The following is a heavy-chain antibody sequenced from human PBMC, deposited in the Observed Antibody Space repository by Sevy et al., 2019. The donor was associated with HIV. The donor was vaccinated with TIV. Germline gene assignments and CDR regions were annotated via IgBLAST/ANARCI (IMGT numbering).Heavy chain of an antibody. CDR2: TSYDGSHK. D-gene: IGHD1-26*01. Sequence: GGSLRLSCTVSGFIISNFAMHWVRQAPGKGLEWVAVTSYDGSHKYYADSVKGRFTVSRGNSRNILSLEMSSLRRDDTAVYYCARGENDDEFFQYWGQGTLVTVSS. CDR1: GFIISNFA. CDR3: ARGENDDEFFQY. V-gene: IGHV3-30*04. J-gene: IGHJ1*01.